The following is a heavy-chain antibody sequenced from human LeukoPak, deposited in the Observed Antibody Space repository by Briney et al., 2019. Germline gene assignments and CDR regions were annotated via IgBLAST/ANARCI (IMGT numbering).Heavy chain of an antibody. CDR3: ARGEGYNYGYIDY. D-gene: IGHD5-18*01. J-gene: IGHJ4*02. Sequence: PAGSLRLSCAASGFTFSSYDMHWVRQVTGKGLEWVSGIGIVGDTYYAGSVKGRFTISRENAKNSLYLQMNSLRAEDTTVYYCARGEGYNYGYIDYWGQGTLVTVSS. CDR2: IGIVGDT. CDR1: GFTFSSYD. V-gene: IGHV3-13*01.